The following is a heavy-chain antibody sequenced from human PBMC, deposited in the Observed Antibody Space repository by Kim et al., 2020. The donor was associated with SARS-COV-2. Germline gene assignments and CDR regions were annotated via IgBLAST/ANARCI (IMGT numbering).Heavy chain of an antibody. D-gene: IGHD3-10*01. V-gene: IGHV3-33*06. J-gene: IGHJ4*02. CDR2: IWYDGSNK. CDR1: GFTFSSYG. CDR3: AKDLWAMVRGVPHPPYFDY. Sequence: GGSLRLSCAASGFTFSSYGMHWVRQAPGKGLEWVAVIWYDGSNKYYADSVKGRFTISRDNSKNTLYLQMNSLRAEDTAVYYCAKDLWAMVRGVPHPPYFDYWGQGTLVTVSS.